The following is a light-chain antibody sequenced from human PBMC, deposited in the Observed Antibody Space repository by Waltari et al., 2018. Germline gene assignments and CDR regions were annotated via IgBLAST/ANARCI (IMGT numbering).Light chain of an antibody. CDR2: WAS. CDR1: QNILDKSLNRNS. Sequence: DIVLTQSPDSLAVSLGEPATFDCKYSQNILDKSLNRNSLAWDQQKAGQPPKLLIHWASFRETGVPDRFTGSGSGTNFTLTINNLQAEDVAIYYCQQFYTTPYSFGRGTNLHI. V-gene: IGKV4-1*01. CDR3: QQFYTTPYS. J-gene: IGKJ2*03.